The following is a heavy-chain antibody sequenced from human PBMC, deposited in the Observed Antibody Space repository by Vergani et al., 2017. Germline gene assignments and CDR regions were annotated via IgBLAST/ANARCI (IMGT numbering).Heavy chain of an antibody. J-gene: IGHJ4*02. V-gene: IGHV3-30*02. D-gene: IGHD3-16*01. CDR1: GFTLSNYD. CDR3: AKHFRGWGIDY. CDR2: IQFEGSNQ. Sequence: QVQLVESGGGVVQRGGSLRLSCATSGFTLSNYDMQWIRQGPGKGLEFGAFIQFEGSNQYYADSVKGRFTLSRDFSKNTLYLQMNSLRTDDTATYYCAKHFRGWGIDYWGQGTQVIVSS.